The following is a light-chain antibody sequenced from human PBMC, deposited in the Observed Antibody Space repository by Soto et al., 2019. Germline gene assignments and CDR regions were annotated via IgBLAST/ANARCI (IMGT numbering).Light chain of an antibody. CDR3: GTWDNSLSAVYV. J-gene: IGLJ1*01. V-gene: IGLV1-51*01. CDR2: DSD. Sequence: QSVLTQPPSVSAAPGQKVTISCSGGSSNIGKNFVSWYQQFPGTAPKLLIYDSDKRPSEIPDRFSGSKSGTSATLGITGLQTGEEDDYYCGTWDNSLSAVYVFGTGTKVTVL. CDR1: SSNIGKNF.